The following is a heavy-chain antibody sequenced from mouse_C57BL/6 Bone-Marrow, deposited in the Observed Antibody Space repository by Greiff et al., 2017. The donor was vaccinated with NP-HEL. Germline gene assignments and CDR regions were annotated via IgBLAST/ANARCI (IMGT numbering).Heavy chain of an antibody. CDR2: IYPRSGNT. D-gene: IGHD1-1*01. V-gene: IGHV1-81*01. J-gene: IGHJ3*01. CDR1: GYTFTSYG. Sequence: QVQLQQSGAELARPGASVKLSCKASGYTFTSYGISWVKQRTGQGLEWIGEIYPRSGNTYYNEKFKGKATLTADKSSSTAYMELRSLTSEDSAVYFCAVYYGSSYGAYWGQGTLVTVSA. CDR3: AVYYGSSYGAY.